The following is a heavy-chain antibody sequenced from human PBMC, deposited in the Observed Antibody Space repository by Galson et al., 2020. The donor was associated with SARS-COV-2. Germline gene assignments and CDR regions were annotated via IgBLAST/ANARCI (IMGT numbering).Heavy chain of an antibody. D-gene: IGHD3-22*01. Sequence: ASVKVSCKASGYTFTSYAMNWVRQAPGQGLEWMGWINTNTGNPTYAQGFTGRFVFSLDTSVSTAYLQISSLKAEDTAVYYCARDYYDSSGYIYYYYGMDVWGQGTTVTVSS. J-gene: IGHJ6*02. V-gene: IGHV7-4-1*02. CDR2: INTNTGNP. CDR3: ARDYYDSSGYIYYYYGMDV. CDR1: GYTFTSYA.